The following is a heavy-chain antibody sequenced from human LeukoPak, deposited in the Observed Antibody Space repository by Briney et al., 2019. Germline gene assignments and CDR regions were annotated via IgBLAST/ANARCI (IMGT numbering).Heavy chain of an antibody. D-gene: IGHD1-20*01. V-gene: IGHV3-30*03. CDR3: ALSNWNYYYGMDV. J-gene: IGHJ6*02. CDR1: GFTFSSYG. Sequence: PGRSLRLSCAASGFTFSSYGMHWVRQAPGKGLGWVAVISYDGSNKYYADSVKGRFTISRDNSKNTLYLQMNSLRAEDTAVYYCALSNWNYYYGMDVWGQGTTVTVSS. CDR2: ISYDGSNK.